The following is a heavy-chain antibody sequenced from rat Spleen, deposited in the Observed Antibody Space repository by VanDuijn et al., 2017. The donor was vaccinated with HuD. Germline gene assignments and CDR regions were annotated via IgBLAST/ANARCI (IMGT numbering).Heavy chain of an antibody. CDR3: ARHNSGYVMDA. D-gene: IGHD4-3*01. V-gene: IGHV5-29*01. CDR1: GFTFSDYY. Sequence: EVQLVESDGGLVQPGRSLKLSCAASGFTFSDYYMAWVCQAPTKGLEWVATISYDGSSTYYRDSVKGRFTISRDNAKSTLYLQMDSLRSEDTATYYCARHNSGYVMDAWGQGASVTVSS. J-gene: IGHJ4*01. CDR2: ISYDGSST.